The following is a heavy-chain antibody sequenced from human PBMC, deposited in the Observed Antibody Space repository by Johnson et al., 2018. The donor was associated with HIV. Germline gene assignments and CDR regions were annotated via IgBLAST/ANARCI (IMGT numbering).Heavy chain of an antibody. J-gene: IGHJ3*02. V-gene: IGHV3-33*06. Sequence: QVQLVESGGGVVQPGRSLRLSCAASGFTFSSYGMHWVRQAPGKGLEWVAVIWYDGSNKYYADSVKGRFTISRDNSKNTLYLQMNSLRAEDTAVYYCAKRGSGWPSDAFDIWGQGTMVTVSS. D-gene: IGHD6-19*01. CDR3: AKRGSGWPSDAFDI. CDR2: IWYDGSNK. CDR1: GFTFSSYG.